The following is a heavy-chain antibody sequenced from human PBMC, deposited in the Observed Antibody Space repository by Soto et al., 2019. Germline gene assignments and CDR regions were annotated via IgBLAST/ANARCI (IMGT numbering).Heavy chain of an antibody. D-gene: IGHD3-22*01. Sequence: PGGSLRLSCTASGFTISNAWMNWVRQAPGKGLEWVGLIKSKTENGATDHAAPVKGRFTISRDDSKNTLYLQMNSLKTEDTGLYYCTTDPYYGTSGINYWGQGTLVTVAS. CDR2: IKSKTENGAT. CDR3: TTDPYYGTSGINY. CDR1: GFTISNAW. J-gene: IGHJ4*02. V-gene: IGHV3-15*07.